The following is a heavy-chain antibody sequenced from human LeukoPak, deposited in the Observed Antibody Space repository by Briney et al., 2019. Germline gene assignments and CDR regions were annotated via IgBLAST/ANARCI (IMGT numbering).Heavy chain of an antibody. D-gene: IGHD3-16*01. V-gene: IGHV6-1*01. J-gene: IGHJ3*02. CDR3: ARIGHPWGIEDAFDI. CDR1: GDTVSSNSAT. Sequence: SQTLSLTCAISGDTVSSNSATWNWIRQSPSRGLEWLGRTYYTSKLYSDYAVSVKSRITINPDTSKNQFSLQLNSVTPEDTAVYYCARIGHPWGIEDAFDIWGQGTMVTVSS. CDR2: TYYTSKLYS.